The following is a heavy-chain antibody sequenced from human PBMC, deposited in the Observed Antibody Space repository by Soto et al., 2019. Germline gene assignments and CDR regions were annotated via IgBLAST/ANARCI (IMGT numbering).Heavy chain of an antibody. CDR1: GFTFSTYW. CDR2: ISYDGSNK. CDR3: AKRNYDILTHDPNFDY. Sequence: GSLRLSCRASGFTFSTYWMSWVRQAPGKGLEWVAVISYDGSNKYYADSVKGRFTISRDNSKNTLYLQMNSLRAEDTAVYYCAKRNYDILTHDPNFDYWGQGTLVTVSS. J-gene: IGHJ4*02. V-gene: IGHV3-30*18. D-gene: IGHD3-9*01.